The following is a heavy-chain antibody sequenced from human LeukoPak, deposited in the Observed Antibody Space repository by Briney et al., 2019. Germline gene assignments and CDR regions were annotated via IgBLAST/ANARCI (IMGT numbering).Heavy chain of an antibody. CDR1: GGSISSYC. Sequence: SETLSLTCTVSGGSISSYCWSWIRQPPGKGLEWIGYIYYSGSTNYNPSLKSRVTISVDTSKNQFSLKLSSVTAADTAVYYCARGVWYGDYGEGNWFDPWGQGTLVTVSS. V-gene: IGHV4-59*01. CDR3: ARGVWYGDYGEGNWFDP. J-gene: IGHJ5*02. CDR2: IYYSGST. D-gene: IGHD4-17*01.